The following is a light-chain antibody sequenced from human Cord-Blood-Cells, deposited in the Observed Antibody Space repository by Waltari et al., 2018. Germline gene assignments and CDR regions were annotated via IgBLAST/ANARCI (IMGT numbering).Light chain of an antibody. CDR1: RSNIRAGYD. Sequence: QSVLPQPPSVSGAPRQRVTISCTGSRSNIRAGYDVHWYQQLPGTAPKLLTYGNSNRPSGVPDRFSGSKSGTSASLAITGLQAEDEADYYCQSYDSSLSGYVFGTGTKVTVL. J-gene: IGLJ1*01. CDR2: GNS. CDR3: QSYDSSLSGYV. V-gene: IGLV1-40*01.